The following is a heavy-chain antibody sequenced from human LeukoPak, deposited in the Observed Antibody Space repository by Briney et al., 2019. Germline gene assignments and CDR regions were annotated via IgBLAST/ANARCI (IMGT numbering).Heavy chain of an antibody. Sequence: PGGSLRLSCAASGFTFSSYSMNWVRQAPGKGLEWVSSISSSSSYIYYADSVKGRFTISRDNAKNSLYLQMNSLRAEDTAVYYCARAPPHIAVAGNDAFDIWGQGTMVTVSS. CDR2: ISSSSSYI. D-gene: IGHD6-19*01. V-gene: IGHV3-21*01. CDR1: GFTFSSYS. CDR3: ARAPPHIAVAGNDAFDI. J-gene: IGHJ3*02.